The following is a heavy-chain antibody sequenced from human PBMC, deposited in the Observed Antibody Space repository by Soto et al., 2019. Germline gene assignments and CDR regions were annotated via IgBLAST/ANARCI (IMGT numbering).Heavy chain of an antibody. Sequence: EVQLLESGGGFIQPGGSLRLSCAASGFTFSAYAMTWVRRAPGKGLEWVSTISGSGIVTYYADSVKGRFTVSRDTSRNTLHLQMNSLRADDTAVYHCATALTQTTDPYSWFDPWGQGTLVTVSS. J-gene: IGHJ5*02. V-gene: IGHV3-23*01. D-gene: IGHD1-1*01. CDR1: GFTFSAYA. CDR3: ATALTQTTDPYSWFDP. CDR2: ISGSGIVT.